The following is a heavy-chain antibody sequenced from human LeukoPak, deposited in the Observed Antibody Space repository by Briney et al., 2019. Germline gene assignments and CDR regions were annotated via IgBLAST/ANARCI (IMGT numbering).Heavy chain of an antibody. CDR1: GGSFSGYY. D-gene: IGHD3-22*01. V-gene: IGHV4-34*01. CDR2: INHSGST. Sequence: SETLSLTCAVYGGSFSGYYWSWIRQPPGKGLEWIGEINHSGSTNYNPSLKSRVTISVDTSKNQFSPKLSSVTAADTAVYYCARSYYDSSGLNWFDPWGQGTLVTVSS. J-gene: IGHJ5*02. CDR3: ARSYYDSSGLNWFDP.